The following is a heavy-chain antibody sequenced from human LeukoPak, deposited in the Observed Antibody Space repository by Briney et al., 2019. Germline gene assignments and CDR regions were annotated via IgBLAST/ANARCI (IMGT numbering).Heavy chain of an antibody. CDR3: AKEGRGIQLWLPAPNYFDY. J-gene: IGHJ4*02. Sequence: GGSLRLSCAASGFTFSSYAMSWVRQAPGKGLEWVSAISGSGGSTYYADSVKGRFTISRDNSKNTLYLQMNSLRAEDTAVYYRAKEGRGIQLWLPAPNYFDYWGQGTLVTVSS. D-gene: IGHD5-18*01. CDR1: GFTFSSYA. CDR2: ISGSGGST. V-gene: IGHV3-23*01.